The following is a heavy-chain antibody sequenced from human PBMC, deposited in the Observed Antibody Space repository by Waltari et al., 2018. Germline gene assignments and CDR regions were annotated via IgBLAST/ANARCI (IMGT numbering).Heavy chain of an antibody. Sequence: EVQLVESGGGLVKPGGSLRLPCAASVFTFITYTMNWVRQAPGKGLEWVSSISSTSSDIYYADSVKGRFTISRDNAKSSLYLQLNSLRAEDTAVYYCAGGYSSYYGMDVWGQGTTVTVSS. D-gene: IGHD6-13*01. CDR3: AGGYSSYYGMDV. CDR2: ISSTSSDI. V-gene: IGHV3-21*02. CDR1: VFTFITYT. J-gene: IGHJ6*02.